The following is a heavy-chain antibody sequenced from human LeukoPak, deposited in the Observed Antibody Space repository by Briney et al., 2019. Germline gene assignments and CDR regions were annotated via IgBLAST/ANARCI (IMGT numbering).Heavy chain of an antibody. CDR2: ISSDGST. CDR1: GFIFTTYA. J-gene: IGHJ4*02. CDR3: AKGTKYYDILDY. D-gene: IGHD3-9*01. Sequence: PGGSLRLSCAASGFIFTTYAMSWVRQAPGKGLECVSTISSDGSTYYPDSVKGLFTISRDNSKNTLHLQMNSLRAEDTAVYFCAKGTKYYDILDYWGQGTLVTVSS. V-gene: IGHV3-23*01.